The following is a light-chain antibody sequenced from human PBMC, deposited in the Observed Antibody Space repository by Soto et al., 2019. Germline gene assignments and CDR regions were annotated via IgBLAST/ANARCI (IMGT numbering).Light chain of an antibody. Sequence: QSVLTQPPSASGTPGQRVNISCSGSSSNIGSNYVYWYRQFPGTAPKLLIQRNNQRPSGVPARFSGSKSGTSASLAISGLRSEDEADYYCSSYSSSSTWVFGGGTQLTVL. CDR3: SSYSSSSTWV. V-gene: IGLV1-47*01. CDR1: SSNIGSNY. J-gene: IGLJ3*02. CDR2: RNN.